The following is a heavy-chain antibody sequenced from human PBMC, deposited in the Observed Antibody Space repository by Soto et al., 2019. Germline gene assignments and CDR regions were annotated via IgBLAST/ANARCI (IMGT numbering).Heavy chain of an antibody. CDR1: GGSFSGYF. V-gene: IGHV4-34*01. D-gene: IGHD6-19*01. J-gene: IGHJ6*02. CDR2: INHSGST. CDR3: ARNSGYSSGWGTYYYYGMDV. Sequence: PSETLSLTCAVYGGSFSGYFWSWIRQPPGKGLEWIGEINHSGSTNYNASLKSRVTISVDTSKKQFSLKLTSVTAADTAVYYCARNSGYSSGWGTYYYYGMDVWGQGTTVTVSS.